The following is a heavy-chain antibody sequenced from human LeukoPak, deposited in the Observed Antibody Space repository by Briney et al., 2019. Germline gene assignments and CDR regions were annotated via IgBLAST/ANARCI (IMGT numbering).Heavy chain of an antibody. V-gene: IGHV3-48*02. CDR2: ISSSSSTI. CDR3: ARDNLRYCSGGSCWEYFDY. Sequence: GGSLRLSCAASGFTFSSYSMNWVRQAPGKGLEWVSYISSSSSTIYYADSVKGRFTISRDNAKNSLYLQMNSLRDEDTAVYYCARDNLRYCSGGSCWEYFDYWGQGTLVTVSS. J-gene: IGHJ4*02. CDR1: GFTFSSYS. D-gene: IGHD2-15*01.